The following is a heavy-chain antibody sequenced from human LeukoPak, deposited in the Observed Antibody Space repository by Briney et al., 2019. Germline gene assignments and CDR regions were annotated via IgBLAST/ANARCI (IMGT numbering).Heavy chain of an antibody. V-gene: IGHV4-39*01. Sequence: PSETLSLTCTVSGGSISSSSYYWGWIRRPPGKGLEWIGSIYYSGSTYYNPSLKSRVTISVDTSKNQFSLKLSSVTAADTAVYYYGGVPISSSWLFDYWGQGTLVTVSS. CDR3: GGVPISSSWLFDY. CDR2: IYYSGST. J-gene: IGHJ4*02. CDR1: GGSISSSSYY. D-gene: IGHD6-13*01.